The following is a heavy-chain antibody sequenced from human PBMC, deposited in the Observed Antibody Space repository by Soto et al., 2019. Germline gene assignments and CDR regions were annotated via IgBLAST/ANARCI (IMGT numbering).Heavy chain of an antibody. J-gene: IGHJ6*02. V-gene: IGHV4-31*03. D-gene: IGHD3-3*01. CDR1: GGSISSGGYY. Sequence: PSETLSLTCTVSGGSISSGGYYWSWIRQHPGKGMEWIGYIYYSGSTYYNPSLKSRVTISVDTSKNQFSLKLSSVTAADTAVYYCARSGLRFLDVWGQGTTVTV. CDR3: ARSGLRFLDV. CDR2: IYYSGST.